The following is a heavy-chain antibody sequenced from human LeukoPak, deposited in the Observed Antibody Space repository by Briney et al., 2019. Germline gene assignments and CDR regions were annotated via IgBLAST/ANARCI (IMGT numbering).Heavy chain of an antibody. D-gene: IGHD3-16*01. CDR3: ARDRMAVWGPKRGYFQH. V-gene: IGHV3-21*01. Sequence: GGSLRLSCAASGFTFSSYSMNWVRQAPGKGLEWVSSISSSSSYIYYADSVKGRFTISRDNAKNSLYLQMNSLRAEDTAVYYCARDRMAVWGPKRGYFQHWGQGTLVTVSS. J-gene: IGHJ1*01. CDR2: ISSSSSYI. CDR1: GFTFSSYS.